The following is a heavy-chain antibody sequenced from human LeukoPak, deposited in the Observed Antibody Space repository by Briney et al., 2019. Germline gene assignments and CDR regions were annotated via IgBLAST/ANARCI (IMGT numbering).Heavy chain of an antibody. J-gene: IGHJ6*03. CDR3: ARRPNAYYYYMDV. CDR2: ISGSGGST. D-gene: IGHD1-1*01. V-gene: IGHV3-23*01. Sequence: GGSLRLSCAASGFTFSSYAMSWVRQAPGKGLEWVSAISGSGGSTYYADSVKGRFTISRDNSKNTLYLQMNSLRAEDTAVYYCARRPNAYYYYMDVWGKGTTVTVSS. CDR1: GFTFSSYA.